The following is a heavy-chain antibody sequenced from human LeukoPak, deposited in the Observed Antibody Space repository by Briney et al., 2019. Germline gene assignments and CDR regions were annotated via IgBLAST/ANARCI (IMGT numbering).Heavy chain of an antibody. J-gene: IGHJ6*02. V-gene: IGHV1-2*02. CDR3: ARLRSMVRGVRTYYYGFDV. CDR1: GYTFTGYY. D-gene: IGHD3-10*01. Sequence: ASVKVSCKASGYTFTGYYMHWVRQAPGQGLEWMGWINPNSGGTNYAQKFQGRVTMTRDTSISTAYMELSSLASEDTAVYYCARLRSMVRGVRTYYYGFDVWGQGTTVTVSS. CDR2: INPNSGGT.